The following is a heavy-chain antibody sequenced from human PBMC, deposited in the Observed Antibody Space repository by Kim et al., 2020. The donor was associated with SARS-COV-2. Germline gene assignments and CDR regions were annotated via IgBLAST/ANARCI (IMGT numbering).Heavy chain of an antibody. CDR2: IYHSGST. Sequence: SETLSLTCTVSGYSISSGYYWGWIRQPPGKGLEWIGSIYHSGSTYYNPSLKSRVNILVDTSKNQFSLKLSSATAADTAVYYCTRCPLELTTVTTLYYFD. D-gene: IGHD4-17*01. CDR3: TRCPLELTTVTTLYYFD. CDR1: GYSISSGYY. V-gene: IGHV4-38-2*02. J-gene: IGHJ4*01.